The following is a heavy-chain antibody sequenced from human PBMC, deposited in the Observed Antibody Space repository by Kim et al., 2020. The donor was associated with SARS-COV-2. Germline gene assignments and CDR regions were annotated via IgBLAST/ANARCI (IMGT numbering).Heavy chain of an antibody. CDR3: ARVFIAAAGTRPLIYFDY. D-gene: IGHD6-13*01. J-gene: IGHJ4*02. Sequence: GGSLRLSCAASGFTFSDYYMSWIRQAPGKGLEWVSYISSSGSTIYYADSVKGRFTISRDNAKNSLYLQMNSLRAEDTAVYYCARVFIAAAGTRPLIYFDYWGQGTLVTVSS. CDR2: ISSSGSTI. CDR1: GFTFSDYY. V-gene: IGHV3-11*04.